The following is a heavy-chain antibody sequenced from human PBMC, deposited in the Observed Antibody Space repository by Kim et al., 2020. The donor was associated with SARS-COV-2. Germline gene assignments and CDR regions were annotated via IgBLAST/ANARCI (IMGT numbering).Heavy chain of an antibody. J-gene: IGHJ4*02. D-gene: IGHD6-19*01. CDR1: GGSINSSNW. CDR3: VRLSSGWYSDSDY. Sequence: SETLSLTCAVSGGSINSSNWWSWVRQPPGKGLEWIGEIYHSGSTNYNPSLKSRVTISVDKSKNQFSLKLSSVTAADTAVYYCVRLSSGWYSDSDYWGQGTLVTVSS. CDR2: IYHSGST. V-gene: IGHV4-4*02.